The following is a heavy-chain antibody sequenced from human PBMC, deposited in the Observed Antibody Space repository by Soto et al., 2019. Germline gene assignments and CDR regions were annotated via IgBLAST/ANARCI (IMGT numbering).Heavy chain of an antibody. D-gene: IGHD6-19*01. CDR3: ARSRRGAYSSGWYSLSGYYNYGIDV. CDR2: IDPTDSYT. J-gene: IGHJ6*02. Sequence: GESLKISCQASGYSFTTYWISWVRQMPGKGLECMGRIDPTDSYTDYGPSFEGHVTMSVDRSINTAYLEWSSLKASDTAMYYCARSRRGAYSSGWYSLSGYYNYGIDVWGQGTTVTVSS. CDR1: GYSFTTYW. V-gene: IGHV5-10-1*01.